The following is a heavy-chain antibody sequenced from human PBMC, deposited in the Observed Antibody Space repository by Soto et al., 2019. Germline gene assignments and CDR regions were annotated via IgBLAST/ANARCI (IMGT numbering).Heavy chain of an antibody. CDR1: GGSISSSSYY. J-gene: IGHJ6*03. CDR2: IYYSGST. V-gene: IGHV4-39*01. Sequence: LETLSLTCTVSGGSISSSSYYWGWIRQPPGKGLEWIGSIYYSGSTYYNPSLKSRVTISVDTSKNQFSLKLSSVTAADTAVYYCARQEEAAAGYMDVWGKGTTVTVSS. CDR3: ARQEEAAAGYMDV. D-gene: IGHD6-13*01.